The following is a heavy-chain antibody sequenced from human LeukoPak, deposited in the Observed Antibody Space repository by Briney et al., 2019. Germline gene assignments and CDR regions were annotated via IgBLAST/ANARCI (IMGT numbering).Heavy chain of an antibody. J-gene: IGHJ4*02. CDR2: IKQDGSEK. D-gene: IGHD2-2*01. CDR1: GFTFSSYW. Sequence: PPGGSLRLSCAASGFTFSSYWMSWVRQAPGKGLEWVANIKQDGSEKYYVDSVKGRFTISRDNAKNSLYLQMNSLRAEDTAVYYCGGGCSSTSCYPPGFDYWGQGTLVTVSS. CDR3: GGGCSSTSCYPPGFDY. V-gene: IGHV3-7*01.